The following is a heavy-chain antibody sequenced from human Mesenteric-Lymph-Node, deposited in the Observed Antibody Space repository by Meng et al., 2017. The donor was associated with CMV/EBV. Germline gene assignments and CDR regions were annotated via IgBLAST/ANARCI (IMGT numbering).Heavy chain of an antibody. Sequence: GGSLRLSCAASGFSFSSYWMTWLRQAPGRGLELVAHIKEDGSQKDYLDSVKGRFAISRDNTKNSLYLQMNSLRAEDTAVYYCARRGYTYGLSFDHWGQGTPVTVSS. D-gene: IGHD5-18*01. V-gene: IGHV3-7*01. CDR1: GFSFSSYW. J-gene: IGHJ4*02. CDR3: ARRGYTYGLSFDH. CDR2: IKEDGSQK.